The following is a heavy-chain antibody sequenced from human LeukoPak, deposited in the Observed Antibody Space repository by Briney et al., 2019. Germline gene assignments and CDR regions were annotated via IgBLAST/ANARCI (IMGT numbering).Heavy chain of an antibody. Sequence: GGSLILSCAASGFTFSGSAIHWVRQSSGKGLEWVGQIDKKDKGYATATAYAAPVKGRFTISRDDSINTAYLQMKSLKTEDTALYYCTRDSGTYNWFDPWGQGTLVTVSS. CDR2: IDKKDKGYATAT. CDR1: GFTFSGSA. J-gene: IGHJ5*02. V-gene: IGHV3-73*01. CDR3: TRDSGTYNWFDP. D-gene: IGHD1-26*01.